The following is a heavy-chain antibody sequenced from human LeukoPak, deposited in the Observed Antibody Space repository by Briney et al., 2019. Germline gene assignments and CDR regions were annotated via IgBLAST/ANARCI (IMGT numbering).Heavy chain of an antibody. Sequence: GGSLRVSCAASGFIFSNYEINWVRQAPGKGLEWVSYISSSRSTISHADSVKGRFTISRDNAKNSLYLQMNSLRVEDTAVYYCARGGDTGWYTNSDTWGEETLVTVSS. CDR3: ARGGDTGWYTNSDT. CDR1: GFIFSNYE. V-gene: IGHV3-48*03. CDR2: ISSSRSTI. D-gene: IGHD6-19*01. J-gene: IGHJ4*02.